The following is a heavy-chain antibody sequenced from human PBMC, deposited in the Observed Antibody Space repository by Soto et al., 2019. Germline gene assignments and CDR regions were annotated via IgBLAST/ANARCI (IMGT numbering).Heavy chain of an antibody. CDR2: ISAYNGNT. CDR3: ARGRSNYYDSSGYYSGAFDI. D-gene: IGHD3-22*01. Sequence: QVQLVQSGAEVKKPGASVRVSCKASGYTFTSHGISWVRQAPGQGLEWMGWISAYNGNTNYAQKLQGRVTMTTDISTSTGYMELRSLRSDDTAVDYCARGRSNYYDSSGYYSGAFDIWGQGTMVTVSS. CDR1: GYTFTSHG. J-gene: IGHJ3*02. V-gene: IGHV1-18*01.